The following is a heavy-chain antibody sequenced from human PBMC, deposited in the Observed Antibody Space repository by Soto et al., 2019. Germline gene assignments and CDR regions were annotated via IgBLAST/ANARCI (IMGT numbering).Heavy chain of an antibody. V-gene: IGHV3-48*03. Sequence: EVQLVESGGGLVQPGGSLRLSCAASGFTFSSYEMNWVRQAPGKGLEGVSRIGSDGSGITYADSVKGRFTISRDNAKNTLYLQMNSLTAEDTAVYYCTRVVVGSSGEFDYWGQGTLVTVSS. J-gene: IGHJ4*02. CDR1: GFTFSSYE. CDR3: TRVVVGSSGEFDY. D-gene: IGHD3-10*01. CDR2: IGSDGSGI.